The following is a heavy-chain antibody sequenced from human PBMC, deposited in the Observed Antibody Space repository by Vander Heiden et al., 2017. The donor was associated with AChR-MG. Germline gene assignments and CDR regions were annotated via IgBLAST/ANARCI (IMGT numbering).Heavy chain of an antibody. CDR2: INTNTGNP. Sequence: QVQLVQSGSEVKKPGASVKVSCKASGYTFTSYAMNWVRQAPGQGLGWMGWINTNTGNPTYAQGFTGRFVFSLDTSVSTAYLQISSLKAEDTAVYYCAREDWNDPAQSYYFDYWGQGTLVTVSS. CDR1: GYTFTSYA. V-gene: IGHV7-4-1*02. CDR3: AREDWNDPAQSYYFDY. D-gene: IGHD1-1*01. J-gene: IGHJ4*02.